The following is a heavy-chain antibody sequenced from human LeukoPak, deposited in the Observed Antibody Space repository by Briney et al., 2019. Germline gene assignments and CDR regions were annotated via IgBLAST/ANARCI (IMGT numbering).Heavy chain of an antibody. J-gene: IGHJ4*02. D-gene: IGHD4-11*01. CDR2: INWNGGST. CDR3: ARDSDYSNF. Sequence: TGGSLRLSCAASGFTFSSYAMSWVRQAPGKGLEWVSGINWNGGSTGYADSVKGRFTISRDNAKNSLYLQMNSLRAEDTALYYCARDSDYSNFWGQGTLVTVSS. V-gene: IGHV3-20*04. CDR1: GFTFSSYA.